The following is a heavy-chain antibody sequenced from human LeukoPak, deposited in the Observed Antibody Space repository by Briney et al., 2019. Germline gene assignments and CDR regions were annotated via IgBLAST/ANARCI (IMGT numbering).Heavy chain of an antibody. J-gene: IGHJ4*02. CDR3: ARGLGYCSGGSCYSGGDY. CDR2: MNPNSGNT. Sequence: GASVKVSCKASGYTFTSYDINWVRQATGQGLEWMGWMNPNSGNTGYAQKFQGRVTITRNTSISTAYMELSSLRSEDTAVYYCARGLGYCSGGSCYSGGDYWGQGTLVTVSS. D-gene: IGHD2-15*01. CDR1: GYTFTSYD. V-gene: IGHV1-8*03.